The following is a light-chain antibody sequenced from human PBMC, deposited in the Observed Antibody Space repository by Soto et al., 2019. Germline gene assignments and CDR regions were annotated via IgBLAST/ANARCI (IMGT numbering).Light chain of an antibody. V-gene: IGKV1-12*01. Sequence: DIQMTQSPSSVSASVGDRVTITCRASQDIDSWLAWYQQKPGKAPKLLIYAAFSLQSGVPSRFSGSGSGTEFTFTISSLQPEDFATYYCQQSYSTPPITFGQGTRLEIK. J-gene: IGKJ5*01. CDR2: AAF. CDR3: QQSYSTPPIT. CDR1: QDIDSW.